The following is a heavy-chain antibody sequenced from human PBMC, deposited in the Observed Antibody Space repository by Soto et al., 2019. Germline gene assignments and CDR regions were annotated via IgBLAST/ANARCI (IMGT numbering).Heavy chain of an antibody. Sequence: EVQLVESGGGVVQPGGSLRLSCAAFGFTFSSYSMNWVRQAPGKGLEWVSYIRSSSSTIYYADSVKGRFTISRDNAKNALYLQMNSLRDEATAVDDCARDLRWGQGTLVTVSS. D-gene: IGHD4-17*01. J-gene: IGHJ4*02. CDR1: GFTFSSYS. CDR3: ARDLR. CDR2: IRSSSSTI. V-gene: IGHV3-48*02.